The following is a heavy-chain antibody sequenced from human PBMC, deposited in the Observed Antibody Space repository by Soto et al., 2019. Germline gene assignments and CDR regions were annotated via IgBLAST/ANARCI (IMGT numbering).Heavy chain of an antibody. Sequence: EVQLVESGGGLVKSGGSLRLSCAASGFTFNNAWMNWVRQAAGKGLEWVGRIKSRTDGGTTDYAAPVKDRFTISRDDSKNTPYLQMNSLKTEDTAMYYCTTERDESSGYAPNYWGQGTLVTVSS. V-gene: IGHV3-15*07. J-gene: IGHJ4*02. CDR3: TTERDESSGYAPNY. D-gene: IGHD3-22*01. CDR2: IKSRTDGGTT. CDR1: GFTFNNAW.